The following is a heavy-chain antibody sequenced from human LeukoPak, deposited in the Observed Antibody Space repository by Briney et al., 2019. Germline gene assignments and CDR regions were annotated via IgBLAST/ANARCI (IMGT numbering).Heavy chain of an antibody. CDR1: GYTFTGYY. CDR3: TREDY. J-gene: IGHJ4*02. CDR2: INSNSGDT. Sequence: ASVKVSCKASGYTFTGYYLHWVRQAPGQGLEWMGWINSNSGDTNYAQKFQGRVAMTRDTSISTAYMELSRLKSDDTAVYYCTREDYWGQGTLVTVSS. V-gene: IGHV1-2*02.